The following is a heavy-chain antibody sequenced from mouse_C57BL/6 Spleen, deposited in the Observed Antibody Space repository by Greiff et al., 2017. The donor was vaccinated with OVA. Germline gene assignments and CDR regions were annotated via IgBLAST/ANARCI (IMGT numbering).Heavy chain of an antibody. V-gene: IGHV1-69*01. D-gene: IGHD1-1*01. CDR2: IDPSDSYT. CDR3: ARGLDYGSSYWYFDV. CDR1: GYTFTSYW. J-gene: IGHJ1*03. Sequence: QVQLQQSGAELVMPGASVKLSCKASGYTFTSYWMHWVKQRPGQGLEWIGEIDPSDSYTNYNQKFKGKSTLTVDKSSSTAYMQLSSLTSEDSAVYYCARGLDYGSSYWYFDVWGTGTTVTVSS.